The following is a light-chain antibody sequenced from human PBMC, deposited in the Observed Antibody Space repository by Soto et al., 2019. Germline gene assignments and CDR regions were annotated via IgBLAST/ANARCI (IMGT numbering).Light chain of an antibody. CDR3: QQYGRLPFT. CDR2: GVS. V-gene: IGKV3-20*01. Sequence: EIVLTQSPGTLSLSPGERGTLSCRASQSVSTGQIAWYQQKPGQAPRLLMYGVSSRAAGIPDRFSGSGSGTDFTLTISSLEREDFAVYYCQQYGRLPFTFGPGTKVDIK. CDR1: QSVSTGQ. J-gene: IGKJ3*01.